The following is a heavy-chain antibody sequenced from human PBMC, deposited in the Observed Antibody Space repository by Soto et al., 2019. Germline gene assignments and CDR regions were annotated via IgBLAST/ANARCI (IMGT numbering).Heavy chain of an antibody. D-gene: IGHD3-22*01. CDR3: ARDRVESGYPEYFQH. J-gene: IGHJ1*01. CDR2: IYSGGST. CDR1: GFTVSSNY. V-gene: IGHV3-53*01. Sequence: EVQLVESGGGLIQPGGSLRLSCAASGFTVSSNYMSWVRQAPGKGLEWVSVIYSGGSTYYAASVKGRFTISRDNSKNTLYLQMNSLRAEDTAVYYCARDRVESGYPEYFQHWGQGTLVTVS.